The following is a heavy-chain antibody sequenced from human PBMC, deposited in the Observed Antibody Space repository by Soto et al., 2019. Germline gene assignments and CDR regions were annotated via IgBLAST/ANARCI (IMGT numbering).Heavy chain of an antibody. J-gene: IGHJ3*01. Sequence: QITLKESGPTLVKPTQTLTLTCTFSGFSFTTNGVGVGWIRQPPGKALEWLALVLWDDDERYSSSLKSRLTITKDTAKNQVIVIMTNMDPVDTATYYCAHRGHDFQDAFDVWGQGTMVTVPS. CDR2: VLWDDDE. CDR1: GFSFTTNGVG. CDR3: AHRGHDFQDAFDV. D-gene: IGHD2-21*02. V-gene: IGHV2-5*02.